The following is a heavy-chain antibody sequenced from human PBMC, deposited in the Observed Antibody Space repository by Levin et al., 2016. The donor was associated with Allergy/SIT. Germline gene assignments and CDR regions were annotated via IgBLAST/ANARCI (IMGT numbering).Heavy chain of an antibody. V-gene: IGHV4-59*13. Sequence: SETLSLTCTVSGGSISSYYWSWIRQPPGKGLEWIGYIYYSGSTNYNPSLKSRVTISVDTSKNQFSLKLSSVTAADTAVYYCARGEGVVVPAAIDYWGQGTLVTVSS. CDR1: GGSISSYY. CDR3: ARGEGVVVPAAIDY. CDR2: IYYSGST. J-gene: IGHJ4*02. D-gene: IGHD2-2*01.